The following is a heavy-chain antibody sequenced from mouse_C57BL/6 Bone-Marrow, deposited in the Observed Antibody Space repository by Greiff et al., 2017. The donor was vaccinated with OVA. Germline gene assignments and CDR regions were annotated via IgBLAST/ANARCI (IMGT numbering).Heavy chain of an antibody. V-gene: IGHV1-59*01. CDR2: IDPSDSYT. D-gene: IGHD2-3*01. Sequence: VQLQQPGAELVRPGTSVKLSCKASGYTFTSYWMHWVKQRPGQGLEWIGVIDPSDSYTNYNQKFKGKATLTVDTSSSTAYMQLSSLTSEDSAVYYCARLYDGYYVDYWGQGTTLTVSS. CDR3: ARLYDGYYVDY. J-gene: IGHJ2*01. CDR1: GYTFTSYW.